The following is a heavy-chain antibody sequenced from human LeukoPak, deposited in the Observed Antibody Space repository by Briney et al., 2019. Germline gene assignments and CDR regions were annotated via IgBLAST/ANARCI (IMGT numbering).Heavy chain of an antibody. J-gene: IGHJ4*02. Sequence: ASVKVSCKASGYTFTSYGISWVRQAPGQGLEWMGWISAYNGNTNYAQKLQGRVTMTTDTSTSTAYMELRSLRSDDTAVYYCARLNSSSWYRFVFDYWGQGTLVTVSS. D-gene: IGHD6-13*01. V-gene: IGHV1-18*01. CDR3: ARLNSSSWYRFVFDY. CDR2: ISAYNGNT. CDR1: GYTFTSYG.